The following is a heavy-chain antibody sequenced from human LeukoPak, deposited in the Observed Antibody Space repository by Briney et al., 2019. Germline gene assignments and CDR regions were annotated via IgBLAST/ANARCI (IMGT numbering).Heavy chain of an antibody. V-gene: IGHV5-51*01. J-gene: IGHJ4*02. CDR3: AGARHGDYRWDY. D-gene: IGHD4-17*01. CDR2: IHSADSNT. Sequence: TGESLKISCKDSGYSFTNCWIGWVRQMPGKGLEWMGIIHSADSNTKYSPSFQGQVTISADKSISTAYLQWSGLKASDTAMYYCAGARHGDYRWDYWGQGTLVTVSS. CDR1: GYSFTNCW.